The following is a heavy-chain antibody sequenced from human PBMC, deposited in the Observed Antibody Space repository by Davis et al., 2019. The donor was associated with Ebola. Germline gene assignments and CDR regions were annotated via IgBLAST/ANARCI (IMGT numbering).Heavy chain of an antibody. D-gene: IGHD1-1*01. J-gene: IGHJ4*02. Sequence: AASVKVSCKASGYTFTGYYMHWVRQAPGQGLEWMGRINPNSGGTNYAQKFQGRVTMTRETSISTAYMELRSLKSDDTASYFCAREGWTTGLDSWGLGTLVTVSS. CDR3: AREGWTTGLDS. CDR2: INPNSGGT. V-gene: IGHV1-2*06. CDR1: GYTFTGYY.